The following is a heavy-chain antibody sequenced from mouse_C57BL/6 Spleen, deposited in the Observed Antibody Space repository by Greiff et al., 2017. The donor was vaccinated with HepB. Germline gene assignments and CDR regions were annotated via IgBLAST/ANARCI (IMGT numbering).Heavy chain of an antibody. Sequence: EVQLQQSGPVLVKPGASVKMSCKASGYTFTDYYMNWVKQSHGKSLEWIGVINPYNGGTSYNQKFKGKATLTVDKSSSTAYMELNSLTSEDSAVYYCARGYDYPPLDYWGQGTTLTVSS. CDR2: INPYNGGT. CDR1: GYTFTDYY. V-gene: IGHV1-19*01. D-gene: IGHD2-4*01. CDR3: ARGYDYPPLDY. J-gene: IGHJ2*01.